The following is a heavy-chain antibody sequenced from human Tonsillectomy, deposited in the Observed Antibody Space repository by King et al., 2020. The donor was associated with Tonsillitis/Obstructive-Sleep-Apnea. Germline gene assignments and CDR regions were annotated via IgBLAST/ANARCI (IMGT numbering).Heavy chain of an antibody. D-gene: IGHD6-19*01. CDR2: ISWNSGSI. CDR1: GFTFDDYA. Sequence: VQLVESGGGLVQPGRSLRLSCAASGFTFDDYAMHWVRQAPGKGLEWVSGISWNSGSIGYADSVKGRFTISRDNAKNSLYLQMNSLRAEDTALYYCAKGQYSRGWLIDYWGQGTLVTVSS. J-gene: IGHJ4*02. CDR3: AKGQYSRGWLIDY. V-gene: IGHV3-9*01.